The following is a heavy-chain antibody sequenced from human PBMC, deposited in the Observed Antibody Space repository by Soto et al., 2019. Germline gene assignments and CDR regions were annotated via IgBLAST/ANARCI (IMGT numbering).Heavy chain of an antibody. CDR3: ARGRTYYAP. J-gene: IGHJ5*02. D-gene: IGHD3-3*01. CDR1: GGSISSYY. Sequence: PSETLSLTCTVSGGSISSYYWSWIRQPPGKGLEWIGCISYSGSTYYNPSLKSRVTISIDTSKNQFSLKLTSVTAADTAVYFCARGRTYYAPWGRGTLVTVSS. V-gene: IGHV4-59*12. CDR2: ISYSGST.